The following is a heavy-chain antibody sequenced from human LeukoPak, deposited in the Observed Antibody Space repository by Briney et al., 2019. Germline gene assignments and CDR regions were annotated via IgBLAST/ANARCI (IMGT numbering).Heavy chain of an antibody. CDR2: IHYSGST. CDR3: AREGLRFLKWASDAFDI. Sequence: PSETLSLTCTVSGGSISSYYWSWIRQPPGKGLEWIGYIHYSGSTNYNPSLKSRVTISVDTSKNQFSLKLSSVTAADTAVYYCAREGLRFLKWASDAFDIWGQGTMVTVSS. J-gene: IGHJ3*02. CDR1: GGSISSYY. V-gene: IGHV4-59*01. D-gene: IGHD3-3*01.